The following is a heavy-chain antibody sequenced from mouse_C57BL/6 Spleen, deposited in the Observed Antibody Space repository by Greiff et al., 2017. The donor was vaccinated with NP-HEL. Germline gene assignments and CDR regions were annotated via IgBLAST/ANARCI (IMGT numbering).Heavy chain of an antibody. V-gene: IGHV3-6*01. CDR1: GYSITSGYY. J-gene: IGHJ4*01. CDR2: ISYDGSN. Sequence: DVKLVESGPGLVKPSQSLSLTCSVTGYSITSGYYWNWIRQFPGNKLEWMGYISYDGSNNYNPSLKNRISITRDTSKNQFFLKLNSVTTEDTATYYCAREDGYYPLYAMDYWGQGTSVTVSS. CDR3: AREDGYYPLYAMDY. D-gene: IGHD2-3*01.